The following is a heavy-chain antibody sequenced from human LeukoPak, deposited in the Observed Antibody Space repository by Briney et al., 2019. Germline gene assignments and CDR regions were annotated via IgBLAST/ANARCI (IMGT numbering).Heavy chain of an antibody. D-gene: IGHD3-10*01. CDR3: ARFGRFYYGSGSYSYAFDI. J-gene: IGHJ3*02. Sequence: PGGSLRLSCAASGFTFSSNYMSWVRQAPGKGLEWVSLIYSSGSTDYADSVKGRFTISRDNSKNTLYPQMNSLRGEDTAVYYCARFGRFYYGSGSYSYAFDIWGQGTMVTVSS. V-gene: IGHV3-66*01. CDR1: GFTFSSNY. CDR2: IYSSGST.